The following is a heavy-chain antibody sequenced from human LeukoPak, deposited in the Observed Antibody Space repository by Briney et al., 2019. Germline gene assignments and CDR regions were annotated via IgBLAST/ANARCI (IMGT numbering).Heavy chain of an antibody. J-gene: IGHJ5*02. Sequence: SQTLSLTCTVPVGSISSGSYYSSWIRQPAGKGLEWIGRIYTSGSTNYNPSLKSRVTISVDTSKNQFSLKLSSVTAADTAVYYCARADYSNYRWFDPWDQGTVVTVSS. CDR2: IYTSGST. V-gene: IGHV4-61*02. D-gene: IGHD4-11*01. CDR1: VGSISSGSYY. CDR3: ARADYSNYRWFDP.